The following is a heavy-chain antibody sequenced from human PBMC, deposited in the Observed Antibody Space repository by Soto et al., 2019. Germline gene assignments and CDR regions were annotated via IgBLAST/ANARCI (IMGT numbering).Heavy chain of an antibody. V-gene: IGHV4-31*03. CDR3: ARFSTYYFDY. CDR2: IYYSGGT. CDR1: GGSISSGGYY. Sequence: SETLSLTCTVSGGSISSGGYYWSWIRQHPGKGLEWIGYIYYSGGTYYNPSLKSRVTISVDTSKNQFSLKLSSVTAADTAVYYCARFSTYYFDYWGQGTLVTVSS. J-gene: IGHJ4*02.